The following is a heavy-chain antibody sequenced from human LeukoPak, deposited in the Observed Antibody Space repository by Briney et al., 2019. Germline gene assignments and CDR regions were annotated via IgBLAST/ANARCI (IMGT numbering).Heavy chain of an antibody. Sequence: SQTLSLTCPVYGGPYSDYYWARIRQPPRNGMQSIGEINYIAVTNHTPSLMSRVIMSVDTSKNQISLKVSSVSAAETAVYYCASVGYCYFIIIWSRTCLGAFSTNYFYDTDVWGKGTTVTVSS. D-gene: IGHD2-21*02. CDR3: ASVGYCYFIIIWSRTCLGAFSTNYFYDTDV. J-gene: IGHJ6*03. CDR2: INYIAVT. CDR1: GGPYSDYY. V-gene: IGHV4-34*01.